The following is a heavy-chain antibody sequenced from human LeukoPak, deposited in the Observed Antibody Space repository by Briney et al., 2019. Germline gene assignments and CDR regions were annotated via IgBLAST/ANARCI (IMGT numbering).Heavy chain of an antibody. CDR3: ATGSEMATITY. D-gene: IGHD5-24*01. J-gene: IGHJ4*02. CDR2: ISYDGSNK. V-gene: IGHV3-30*04. CDR1: GFTFSSYA. Sequence: PGRSLRLSCAASGFTFSSYAMHWVRQAPGKGLEWVAVISYDGSNKYYADSVKGRFTISRDNPKNTLYLQMNSLRAEDTAAYYCATGSEMATITYWGQGTLVTVSS.